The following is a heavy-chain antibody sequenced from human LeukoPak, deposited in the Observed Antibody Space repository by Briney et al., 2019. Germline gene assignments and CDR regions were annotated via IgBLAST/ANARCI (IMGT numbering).Heavy chain of an antibody. CDR2: IIPIFGTA. CDR3: ARENYYDSSGYSEYFDL. J-gene: IGHJ2*01. Sequence: ASVKVSCKASGGTFSSYAISWVRQAPGQGLEWMGRIIPIFGTANYAQKFQGRVTITTDESTSTAYMELSSLRSEDTAVYYCARENYYDSSGYSEYFDLWGRGTLVTVSS. V-gene: IGHV1-69*05. D-gene: IGHD3-22*01. CDR1: GGTFSSYA.